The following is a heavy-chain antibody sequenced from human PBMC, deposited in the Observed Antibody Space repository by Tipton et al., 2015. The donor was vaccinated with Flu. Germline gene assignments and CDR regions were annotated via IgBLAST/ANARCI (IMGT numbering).Heavy chain of an antibody. CDR1: GGPFSSYS. J-gene: IGHJ4*02. CDR2: IIPILGTE. V-gene: IGHV1-69*11. Sequence: QVQLVQSGAEVKMPGSSVKVSCKASGGPFSSYSINWVRQAPGQGLEWLGGIIPILGTEDYAQKFQGRVTITADESTSTTYMELSSLRFEVTAVYYCAVPTMTGFSKSRGYWGQGTLVTVSS. D-gene: IGHD3-22*01. CDR3: AVPTMTGFSKSRGY.